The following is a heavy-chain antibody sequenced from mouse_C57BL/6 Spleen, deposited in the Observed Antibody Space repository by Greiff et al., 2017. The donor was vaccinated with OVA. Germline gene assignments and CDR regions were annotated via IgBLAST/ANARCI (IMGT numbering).Heavy chain of an antibody. Sequence: EVQGVESGAELVKPGASVKLSCTASGFNIKDYYMHWVKQRTEQGLEWIGRIDPEDGETKYAPKFQGKATITADTSSNTAYLQLSSLTSEDTAVYYCASPYYSNSYAMDYWGQGTSVTVSS. CDR2: IDPEDGET. D-gene: IGHD2-5*01. V-gene: IGHV14-2*01. CDR1: GFNIKDYY. J-gene: IGHJ4*01. CDR3: ASPYYSNSYAMDY.